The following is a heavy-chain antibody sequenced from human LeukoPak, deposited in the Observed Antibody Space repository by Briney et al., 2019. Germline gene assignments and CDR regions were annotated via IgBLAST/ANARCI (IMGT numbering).Heavy chain of an antibody. CDR3: ARDRCGSRCLFDY. CDR2: INPNGGGT. Sequence: ASVKVSFKASGYTFTASYMHWVRQAPGQGLEWMGWINPNGGGTNYAQKFQGRVTMTRDTSISTAYMELSSLRSDDTAVYYCARDRCGSRCLFDYWGQGTMVTVSS. J-gene: IGHJ4*02. V-gene: IGHV1-2*02. D-gene: IGHD6-13*01. CDR1: GYTFTASY.